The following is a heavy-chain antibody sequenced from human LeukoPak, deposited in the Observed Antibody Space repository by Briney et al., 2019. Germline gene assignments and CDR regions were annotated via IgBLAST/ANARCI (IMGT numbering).Heavy chain of an antibody. J-gene: IGHJ4*02. D-gene: IGHD2-2*01. Sequence: GGSLRLSCAASGFTFSSYGMHWVRQAPGKGLEWVAVISYDGSNKYYADSVKGRFTISRDNSKNTLYLQMNSLRAEDTAVYYCAKDRGYCSSTSCPANDYWGQGTLVTVSS. V-gene: IGHV3-30*18. CDR3: AKDRGYCSSTSCPANDY. CDR2: ISYDGSNK. CDR1: GFTFSSYG.